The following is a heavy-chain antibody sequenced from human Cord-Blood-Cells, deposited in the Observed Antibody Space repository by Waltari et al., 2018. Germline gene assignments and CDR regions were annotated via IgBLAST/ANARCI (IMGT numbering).Heavy chain of an antibody. CDR2: IIPILGTA. Sequence: QVQLVQSGAEVKKPGSSVKVSCKASGGHFSSYAISWVRQAPGQGLEWLGGIIPILGTASYAQQFQRRVTSTADESTSTAYMELSSLRSEDTAVYYCAGVHGGYFDYWGQGTLVTVSS. CDR1: GGHFSSYA. V-gene: IGHV1-69*01. CDR3: AGVHGGYFDY. J-gene: IGHJ4*02.